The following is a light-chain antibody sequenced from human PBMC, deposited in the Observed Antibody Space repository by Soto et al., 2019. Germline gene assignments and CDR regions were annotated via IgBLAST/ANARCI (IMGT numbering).Light chain of an antibody. V-gene: IGKV3-20*01. CDR1: QSVSSSY. CDR2: GAS. Sequence: EIVLTQSPGTLSLSPGERATLSCRASQSVSSSYLAWYQQKPGQAPRLLIYGASSRATGIPDRFSGSGSGTDLTVTMSRLECEDSAVYYCQQYGSSRWTFGQGTKVDIK. J-gene: IGKJ1*01. CDR3: QQYGSSRWT.